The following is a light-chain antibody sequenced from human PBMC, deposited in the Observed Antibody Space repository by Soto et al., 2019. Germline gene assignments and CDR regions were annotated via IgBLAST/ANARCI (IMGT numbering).Light chain of an antibody. CDR1: HCITDY. CDR2: AAS. Sequence: DIQMTQYPPSLSASVGDIVTITCRASHCITDYLAWYQQKPGQVPNLLIYAASTLQSGVPSRFSGSGSGTDFTLTITGLQPEDVATYYCQNYNSAPWTCGQAT. V-gene: IGKV1-27*01. J-gene: IGKJ1*01. CDR3: QNYNSAPWT.